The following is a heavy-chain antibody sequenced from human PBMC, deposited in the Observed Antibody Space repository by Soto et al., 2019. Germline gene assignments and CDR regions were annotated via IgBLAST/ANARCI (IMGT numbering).Heavy chain of an antibody. V-gene: IGHV3-11*01. J-gene: IGHJ6*03. CDR1: GFTFSDYY. CDR3: ARATGYSGYDSDYYYYYMDV. CDR2: ISSSGSTI. D-gene: IGHD5-12*01. Sequence: GGSLRLSCAASGFTFSDYYMSWIRQAPGKGLEWVSYISSSGSTIYYADSVKGRFTISRDNAKNSLYLQMNSLRAEDTAVYYCARATGYSGYDSDYYYYYMDVWGKGTTVTVSS.